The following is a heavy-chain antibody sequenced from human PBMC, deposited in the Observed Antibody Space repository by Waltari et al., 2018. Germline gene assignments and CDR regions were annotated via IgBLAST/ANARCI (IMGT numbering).Heavy chain of an antibody. CDR3: ITVLRANWFDP. J-gene: IGHJ5*02. CDR1: GFTFRAAS. Sequence: EVQLVESGGGLVKPGGSLRISCTATGFTFRAASMNWVRQAPGKGLEWVGRIETKADGGTTDSAAFVKGRFTISRDDSKNTVYLQMNSLKSEDTGVYYCITVLRANWFDPWGQGTLVTVSS. V-gene: IGHV3-15*04. CDR2: IETKADGGTT. D-gene: IGHD3-16*01.